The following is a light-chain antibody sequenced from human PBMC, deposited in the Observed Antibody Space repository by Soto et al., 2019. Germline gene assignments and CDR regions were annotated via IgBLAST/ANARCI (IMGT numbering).Light chain of an antibody. V-gene: IGLV2-14*01. CDR2: EVT. CDR3: SSYTSSKTLV. CDR1: SSDIGGYNY. J-gene: IGLJ1*01. Sequence: QSVLTQPASVSGSPGQSITISCTGGSSDIGGYNYVSWFQQHPGKAPKLMIYEVTNRPSGVSNRFSGSKSGSTASLTISGLQAEDEADYYCSSYTSSKTLVFGNGNKVTVL.